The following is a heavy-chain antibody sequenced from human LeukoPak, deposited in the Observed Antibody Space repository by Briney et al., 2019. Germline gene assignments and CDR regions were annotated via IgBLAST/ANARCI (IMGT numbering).Heavy chain of an antibody. CDR2: INHSGST. D-gene: IGHD3-10*01. CDR3: ARASVVRGVINYFDY. J-gene: IGHJ4*02. V-gene: IGHV4-34*01. Sequence: SETLSLTCAVYGGSFSGYYWSWIRQPPGKGLEWIGEINHSGSTNYNPSLKSRVTISVDTSKNQFSLKLSSVTAADTAVYYCARASVVRGVINYFDYWGQGTLVTVSS. CDR1: GGSFSGYY.